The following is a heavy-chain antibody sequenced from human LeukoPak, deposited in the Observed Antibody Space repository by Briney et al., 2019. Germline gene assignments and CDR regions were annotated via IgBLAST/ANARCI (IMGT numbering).Heavy chain of an antibody. V-gene: IGHV3-9*01. CDR2: ISWDSSSV. J-gene: IGHJ4*02. Sequence: PGRSLRLSCAASGFTFRDYAMSWVRQAPGKGLEWVSGISWDSSSVAYADSVKGRFTISRDNAKNSLYLQMNSLRGEDTAVYYCARATEYYFDYWGQGTLVTVSS. CDR1: GFTFRDYA. CDR3: ARATEYYFDY.